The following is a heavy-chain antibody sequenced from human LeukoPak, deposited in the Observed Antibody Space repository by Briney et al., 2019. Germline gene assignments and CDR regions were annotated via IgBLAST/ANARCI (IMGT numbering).Heavy chain of an antibody. CDR3: ARFFRGAYFDY. CDR1: GGSISSYY. CDR2: IYYSGST. J-gene: IGHJ4*02. Sequence: PSETLSLTCTVSGGSISSYYWSWIRQPPGKGLEWIGYIYYSGSTNYNPSLKSRVTISVDTSKNQFSLKLSSVTAADTAVYYCARFFRGAYFDYWGQGTLVTVSS. V-gene: IGHV4-59*12. D-gene: IGHD2-15*01.